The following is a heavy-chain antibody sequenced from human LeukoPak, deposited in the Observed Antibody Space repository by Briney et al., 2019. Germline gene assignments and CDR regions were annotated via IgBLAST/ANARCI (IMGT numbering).Heavy chain of an antibody. CDR2: IIPIFGTA. J-gene: IGHJ4*02. D-gene: IGHD3-10*01. CDR3: ARDRALVRDLWSPSAFDY. V-gene: IGHV1-69*06. Sequence: ASVKVSCKASGGTFSSYAISWVRQAPGQGLEWMGGIIPIFGTANYAQKFQGRVTITADKSTSTAYMELSSLRSEDTAVYYCARDRALVRDLWSPSAFDYWGQGTQVTVSS. CDR1: GGTFSSYA.